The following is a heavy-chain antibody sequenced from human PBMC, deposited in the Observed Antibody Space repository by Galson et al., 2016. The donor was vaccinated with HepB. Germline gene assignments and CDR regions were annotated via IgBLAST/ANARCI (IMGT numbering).Heavy chain of an antibody. V-gene: IGHV3-11*01. J-gene: IGHJ3*01. Sequence: SLRLSCAASGLTFSDYYMTWVRQAPGKGLEWLSYICGSCTSIYYADSARGRFTISRDNAKNSLYLQMNSLRAEDTAMYFCARVVVVCSTLESFDLWGQGTMVTVSS. CDR1: GLTFSDYY. D-gene: IGHD2-15*01. CDR3: ARVVVVCSTLESFDL. CDR2: ICGSCTSI.